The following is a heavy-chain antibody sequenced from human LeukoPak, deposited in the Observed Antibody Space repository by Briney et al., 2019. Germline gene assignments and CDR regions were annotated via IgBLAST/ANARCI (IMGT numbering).Heavy chain of an antibody. CDR3: ARGGYQLLDAFDI. CDR1: GYTFTGYY. D-gene: IGHD2-2*01. Sequence: ASVRVSCKASGYTFTGYYMHWVRQAPGQGLEWMGRINPNSGGTNYAQTLQGRVTMTRDKSMNTAYLELNRLRSDDTAVYYCARGGYQLLDAFDIWGQGTMVTVSS. J-gene: IGHJ3*02. V-gene: IGHV1-2*06. CDR2: INPNSGGT.